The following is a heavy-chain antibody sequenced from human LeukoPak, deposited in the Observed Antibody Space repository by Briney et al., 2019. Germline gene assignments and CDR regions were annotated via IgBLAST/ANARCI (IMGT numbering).Heavy chain of an antibody. CDR3: AKRVSYSSSPFDY. J-gene: IGHJ4*02. V-gene: IGHV3-23*01. CDR2: ISSSGRNT. D-gene: IGHD6-13*01. Sequence: GGSLRLSCAASGFTFSSYWMHWVRQAPGKGLEWLSSISSSGRNTYYADSVKGRFTISRDNSKNTLYLQMNSLRAEDTAIYYCAKRVSYSSSPFDYWGQGTLVTVSS. CDR1: GFTFSSYW.